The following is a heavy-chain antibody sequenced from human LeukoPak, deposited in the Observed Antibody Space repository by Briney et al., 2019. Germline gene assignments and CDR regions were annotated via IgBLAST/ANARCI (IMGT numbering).Heavy chain of an antibody. CDR3: SRLEDRRTIEMALDI. CDR1: GFTFSGYV. Sequence: GGSLTLSCAASGFTFSGYVMHWVRQPPGKGLEWVGRIRSKGNNYATAYPASGKRMFTISRDDSKNTVYLHMDRVKTADTALYYCSRLEDRRTIEMALDIWGQGTVVTVSS. J-gene: IGHJ3*02. CDR2: IRSKGNNYAT. D-gene: IGHD2-2*01. V-gene: IGHV3-73*01.